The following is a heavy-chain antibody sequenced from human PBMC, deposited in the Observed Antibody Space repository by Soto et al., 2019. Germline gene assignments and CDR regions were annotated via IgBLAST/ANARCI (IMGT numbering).Heavy chain of an antibody. CDR1: GGSISSGGYY. J-gene: IGHJ3*02. Sequence: QVQLQESGPGLVKPSQTLSLTCTVSGGSISSGGYYWSWIRQHPGKGLEWIGYIYYSGSTYNNPSLKSRVTLSVDTSKNQFSLKLSSVTAADTAVYYWAREREDIGWAFDIWGQGTMVTVSS. CDR3: AREREDIGWAFDI. D-gene: IGHD5-12*01. CDR2: IYYSGST. V-gene: IGHV4-31*03.